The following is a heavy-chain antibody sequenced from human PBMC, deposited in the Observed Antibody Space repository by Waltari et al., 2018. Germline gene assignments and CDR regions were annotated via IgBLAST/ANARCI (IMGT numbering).Heavy chain of an antibody. CDR2: IYSGGST. CDR1: GFTFSSYA. V-gene: IGHV3-23*03. Sequence: EVQLLESGGGLVQPGGSLRLSCAASGFTFSSYAMSWVRQAPGNGLGWFSGIYSGGSTYYADSVHGRFTISRDNSKNTLYLQMSSLRAEDTAVYYCAKDLHGDYPSGMDVWGKGTTVTVSS. CDR3: AKDLHGDYPSGMDV. D-gene: IGHD4-17*01. J-gene: IGHJ6*04.